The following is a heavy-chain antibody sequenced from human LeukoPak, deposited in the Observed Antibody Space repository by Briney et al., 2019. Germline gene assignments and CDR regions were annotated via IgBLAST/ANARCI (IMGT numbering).Heavy chain of an antibody. CDR3: ARELVYDSSDPPENYFDY. Sequence: SETLSLTCTVCGDSISSYYWSWIRQPPGKGLEWIGYIYYSGSTNYNPSLKSRVTISVDTSKNQFSLKLSSVTAADTAVYYCARELVYDSSDPPENYFDYWGQGTLVTVSS. V-gene: IGHV4-59*01. CDR1: GDSISSYY. J-gene: IGHJ4*02. D-gene: IGHD3-22*01. CDR2: IYYSGST.